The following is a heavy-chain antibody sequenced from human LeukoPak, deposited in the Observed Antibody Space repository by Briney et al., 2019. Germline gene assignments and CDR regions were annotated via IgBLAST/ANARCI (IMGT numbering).Heavy chain of an antibody. V-gene: IGHV6-1*01. CDR3: ARVIKVVRGVINYSTYYFDY. CDR2: TYYRSKWSN. J-gene: IGHJ4*02. Sequence: SQTLSLTCAISGDSVSSNSTAWNWIRQSPSRGLEWLGRTYYRSKWSNDYAVSVKSRITINPDTSKNQFSLQLNSVTPEDTAVYYCARVIKVVRGVINYSTYYFDYWGQGTLVTVSS. CDR1: GDSVSSNSTA. D-gene: IGHD3-10*01.